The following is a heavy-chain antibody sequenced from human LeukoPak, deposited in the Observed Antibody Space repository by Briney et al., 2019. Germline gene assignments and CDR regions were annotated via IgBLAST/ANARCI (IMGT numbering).Heavy chain of an antibody. CDR3: ARERLYSSGCFDY. D-gene: IGHD6-19*01. CDR1: GFTFSSYS. Sequence: GGSLRLSCAASGFTFSSYSMNWVRQAPGKGLEWVANIKQDGSEKYYVDSVKGRFTISRDNAKNSLYLQMNSLRAEDTAVYYCARERLYSSGCFDYWGQGTLVTVSS. CDR2: IKQDGSEK. J-gene: IGHJ4*02. V-gene: IGHV3-7*01.